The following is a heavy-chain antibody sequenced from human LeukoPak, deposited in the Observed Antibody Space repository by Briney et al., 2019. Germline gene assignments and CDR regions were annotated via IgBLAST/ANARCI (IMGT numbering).Heavy chain of an antibody. D-gene: IGHD3-10*01. CDR1: GFTFSSYA. V-gene: IGHV3-23*01. J-gene: IGHJ4*02. CDR2: ISGSGGST. Sequence: GGSLRLSCAASGFTFSSYAMSWVRQAPGEGLEWVSAISGSGGSTYYADSVKGRFTISRDNSKNTLYLQMNSLRAEDTAVYYCAKDREWFGELLYYFDYWGQGTLVTVSS. CDR3: AKDREWFGELLYYFDY.